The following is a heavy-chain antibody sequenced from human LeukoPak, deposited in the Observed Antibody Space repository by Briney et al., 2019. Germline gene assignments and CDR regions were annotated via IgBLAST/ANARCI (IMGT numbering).Heavy chain of an antibody. Sequence: LPGGSLGLSCAASGFTFSSYAMSWVRQAPGKGLEWVSAISGSGGSTYYADSVKGRFTISRDNSKTTLYLHMTSLRAEDPAVYYCAKGDCSSTSCHYYYYYYMDVWGKGTTVTVSS. CDR2: ISGSGGST. CDR1: GFTFSSYA. D-gene: IGHD2-2*01. V-gene: IGHV3-23*01. CDR3: AKGDCSSTSCHYYYYYYMDV. J-gene: IGHJ6*03.